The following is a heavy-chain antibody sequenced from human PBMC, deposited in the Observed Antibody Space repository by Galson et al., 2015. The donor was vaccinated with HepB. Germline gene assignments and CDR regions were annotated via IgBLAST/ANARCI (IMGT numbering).Heavy chain of an antibody. CDR1: GYTFTSYG. CDR2: ISAYNGNT. V-gene: IGHV1-18*01. Sequence: SVKVSCKASGYTFTSYGISWVRQAPGQGLEWMGWISAYNGNTNYAQKLQGRVTMTTDTSTSTAYMELRSLRSDDTAVYYCARDNYCSGGSCYQLGGFDIWGQGTMVTVSS. J-gene: IGHJ3*02. CDR3: ARDNYCSGGSCYQLGGFDI. D-gene: IGHD2-15*01.